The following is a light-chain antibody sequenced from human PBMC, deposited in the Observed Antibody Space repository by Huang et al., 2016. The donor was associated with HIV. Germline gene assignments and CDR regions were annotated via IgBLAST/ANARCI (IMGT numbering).Light chain of an antibody. CDR3: QQYDNWPLT. J-gene: IGKJ4*01. V-gene: IGKV3-15*01. CDR2: GAS. Sequence: EIVMTESPAALSVSPGEGVTLSCRASQSVNSNVAWYQQKSGQGPRLLIYGASSRATGIPARFSASGSGTEFTLTITSLQSEDFAVYYCQQYDNWPLTFGGGARVEIK. CDR1: QSVNSN.